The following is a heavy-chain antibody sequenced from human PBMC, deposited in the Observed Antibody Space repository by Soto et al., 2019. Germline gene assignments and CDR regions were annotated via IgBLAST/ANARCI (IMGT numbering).Heavy chain of an antibody. CDR2: SYWDDSK. CDR3: THKGYGDYPLAY. D-gene: IGHD4-17*01. V-gene: IGHV2-5*02. Sequence: QITLKESGPTLVKPTQTLTLTCTFSEFSLTTSGVGVGWSRQPPGKALEWLAVSYWDDSKHYSPSLKSRLTITKDTSKNQVVLTMTNMDPVDTATYYCTHKGYGDYPLAYWGQGTLVPVSS. CDR1: EFSLTTSGVG. J-gene: IGHJ4*02.